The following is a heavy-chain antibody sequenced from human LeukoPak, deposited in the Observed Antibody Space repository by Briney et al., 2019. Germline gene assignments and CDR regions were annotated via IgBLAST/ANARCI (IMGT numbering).Heavy chain of an antibody. J-gene: IGHJ3*02. CDR1: GDSVSSNSAT. D-gene: IGHD3-10*01. CDR3: VRDSGMGLDAFDI. V-gene: IGHV6-1*01. Sequence: PSQTLSLTCAISGDSVSSNSATWNWIRQSPSRGLEWLGRTYYRSRWLNDYAVFVKGRITVNPDTSKNQFSLQLHSVSPEDTAVYYCVRDSGMGLDAFDIWGQGTMVTVSS. CDR2: TYYRSRWLN.